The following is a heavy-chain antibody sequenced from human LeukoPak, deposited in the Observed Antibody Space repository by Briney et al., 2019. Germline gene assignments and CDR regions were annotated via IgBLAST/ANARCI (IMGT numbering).Heavy chain of an antibody. J-gene: IGHJ4*02. CDR3: AKLSRYANDY. CDR1: GFTFSSYW. Sequence: GGSLRLSCAASGFTFSSYWMYWVRQAPGKGLVWVSRINSDGSSTSYADSVKGRFTISRDNAKSTLYLQMNSLRAEDTAVYYCAKLSRYANDYWGQGTLVTVSS. CDR2: INSDGSST. V-gene: IGHV3-74*01. D-gene: IGHD2-2*01.